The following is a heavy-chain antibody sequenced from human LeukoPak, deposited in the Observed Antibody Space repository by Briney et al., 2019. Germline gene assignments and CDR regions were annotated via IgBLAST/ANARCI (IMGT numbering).Heavy chain of an antibody. V-gene: IGHV1-2*02. J-gene: IGHJ4*02. CDR3: ARDKLLWFGESTNFDY. D-gene: IGHD3-10*01. Sequence: ASVKVSCKASGYTFTGYYMHWVRQAPGQGLEWVGWINPNSGGTNYAQKFQGRVTITRDTSISTAYMELSRLRSDDTAVYYCARDKLLWFGESTNFDYWGQGTLVTVSS. CDR2: INPNSGGT. CDR1: GYTFTGYY.